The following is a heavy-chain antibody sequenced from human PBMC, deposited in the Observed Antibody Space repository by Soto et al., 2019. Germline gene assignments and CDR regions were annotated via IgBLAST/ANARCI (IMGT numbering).Heavy chain of an antibody. J-gene: IGHJ1*01. V-gene: IGHV3-23*01. CDR2: ISGSGGTT. D-gene: IGHD2-15*01. CDR3: AKSGVVAATRFPPGYFQH. CDR1: GFTFSSYA. Sequence: EVQLLESGGGLVQPGGSLRLACAASGFTFSSYAMSWVRQAPGKGLEWVSAISGSGGTTYYADSVEGRFTISRDNSKNPLYLQMNGLRAEDTAVYSCAKSGVVAATRFPPGYFQHWGRGTLVTVSS.